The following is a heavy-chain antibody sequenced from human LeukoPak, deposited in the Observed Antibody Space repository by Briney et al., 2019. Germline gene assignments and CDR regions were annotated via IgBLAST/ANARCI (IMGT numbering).Heavy chain of an antibody. V-gene: IGHV3-33*01. CDR1: GFTFSIYG. Sequence: GGSLRLSCAASGFTFSIYGLHWVRQAPGKGLEWVAVIWNDGSIRYYADSVKGRFTISRDNSKNTLYLQMNNLRTEDTAVYYCERASGSYDYWGQGTLVTVSS. J-gene: IGHJ4*02. D-gene: IGHD1-26*01. CDR2: IWNDGSIR. CDR3: ERASGSYDY.